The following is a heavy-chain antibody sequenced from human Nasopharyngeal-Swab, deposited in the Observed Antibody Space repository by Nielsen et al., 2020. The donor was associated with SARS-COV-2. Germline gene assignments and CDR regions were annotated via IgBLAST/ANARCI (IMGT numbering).Heavy chain of an antibody. CDR3: ARDWTTGTTHYFDY. Sequence: GSLKISCAASGFTFSSYGMHWVRQAPGKGLEWVAVIWYDGSNKYYADSVKGRFTISRDNSKNTLYLQMNSLRAEDTAVYYCARDWTTGTTHYFDYWGQGTLVTVSS. CDR2: IWYDGSNK. J-gene: IGHJ4*02. CDR1: GFTFSSYG. D-gene: IGHD1-1*01. V-gene: IGHV3-33*01.